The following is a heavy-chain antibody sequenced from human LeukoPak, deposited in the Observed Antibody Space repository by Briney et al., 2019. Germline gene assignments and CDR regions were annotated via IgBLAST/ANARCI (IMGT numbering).Heavy chain of an antibody. V-gene: IGHV4-59*01. D-gene: IGHD3-22*01. Sequence: SETLSLTCTVSGGSISSYYWSWIRQPPGKGLEWIGYIYYSGSTNYNPSLKSRVTISVDTSKNQSSLKLSSVTAADTAVYYCARGDYYDSFYFDYWGQGTLVTVSS. J-gene: IGHJ4*02. CDR2: IYYSGST. CDR3: ARGDYYDSFYFDY. CDR1: GGSISSYY.